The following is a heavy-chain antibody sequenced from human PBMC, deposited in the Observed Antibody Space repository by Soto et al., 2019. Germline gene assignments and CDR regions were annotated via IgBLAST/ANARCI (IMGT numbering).Heavy chain of an antibody. CDR1: GYSISSGYY. J-gene: IGHJ4*02. V-gene: IGHV4-38-2*01. CDR3: ARSQFDSGSYPSGFRY. D-gene: IGHD1-26*01. Sequence: PSETLSLTCAVSGYSISSGYYWGWIRQPPGKGLEWIGSIYHSGSTYYNPSLKSRVTMSVDTSKNQFSLKLSSVTAADTAVYYCARSQFDSGSYPSGFRYWGQGTLVTVSS. CDR2: IYHSGST.